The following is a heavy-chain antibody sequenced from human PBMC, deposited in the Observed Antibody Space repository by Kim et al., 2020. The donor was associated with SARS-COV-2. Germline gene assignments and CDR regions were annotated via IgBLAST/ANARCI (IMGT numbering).Heavy chain of an antibody. CDR3: ATERSGSYHFDY. D-gene: IGHD1-26*01. CDR1: GYSFTSYQ. CDR2: IDPNTGTT. J-gene: IGHJ4*02. Sequence: ASVKVSCKASGYSFTSYQMHWVRQAPGQGLEWMRIIDPNTGTTIYAQNFQGRVTVTWDTSTTTVYMELSSLRSEDTAVYYCATERSGSYHFDYWGQGTLV. V-gene: IGHV1-46*01.